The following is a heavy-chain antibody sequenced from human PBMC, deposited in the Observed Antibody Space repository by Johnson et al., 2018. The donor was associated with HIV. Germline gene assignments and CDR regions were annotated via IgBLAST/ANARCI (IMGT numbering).Heavy chain of an antibody. J-gene: IGHJ3*02. V-gene: IGHV3-30*14. CDR3: ARQVYCSSTSCSSAFDI. CDR1: GFTFSNYA. D-gene: IGHD2-2*01. CDR2: ISYDGSKK. Sequence: QVQLVESGGGVVQPGRSLRLSCAASGFTFSNYAMHWVRQAPGKGLEWVAVISYDGSKKNYADSVKGRFTISRDNSKNTLYLQMNSLRAEDTAMYYCARQVYCSSTSCSSAFDIWGQVTMVTVSS.